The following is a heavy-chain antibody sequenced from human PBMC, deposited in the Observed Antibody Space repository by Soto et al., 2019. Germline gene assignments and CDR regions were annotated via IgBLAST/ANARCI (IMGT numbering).Heavy chain of an antibody. CDR2: IYYSGST. D-gene: IGHD3-10*01. Sequence: QVQLQESGPGLVKPSHTLSLICTVSGGSISSDGYYWNWIRQHPGKGLEWIGYIYYSGSTFYNSSLKSRITMSVDSSNNQFSLMLSSVSAADTAVYYCAREPPRGGFGRRWFDPWGQGTLVTVSS. J-gene: IGHJ5*02. CDR1: GGSISSDGYY. V-gene: IGHV4-31*03. CDR3: AREPPRGGFGRRWFDP.